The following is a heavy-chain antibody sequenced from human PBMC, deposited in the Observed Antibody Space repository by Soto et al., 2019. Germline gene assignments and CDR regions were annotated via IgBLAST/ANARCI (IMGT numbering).Heavy chain of an antibody. V-gene: IGHV4-39*01. J-gene: IGHJ4*02. CDR1: GGSVTNSIYY. D-gene: IGHD4-17*01. CDR2: VYYRGRS. Sequence: SETLSLTCPVSGGSVTNSIYYWGWIRPSPGKGLEWIGSVYYRGRSYSKSSVKSRVTISVDTSKNRFSLSLNSVTASDTAVYFCVSQRTTVPTQAYFDYWGPGARVTVSA. CDR3: VSQRTTVPTQAYFDY.